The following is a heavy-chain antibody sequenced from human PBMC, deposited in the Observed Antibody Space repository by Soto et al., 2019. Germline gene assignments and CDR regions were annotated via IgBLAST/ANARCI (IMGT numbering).Heavy chain of an antibody. Sequence: LETLSLTCTVSGGSISSSSYYWGWIRQPPGKGLEWIGSIYYSGSTYYNPSLKSRVTISVDTSKNQFSLKLSSVTAADTAVYYCASSPSTGTTYPYYYYYYMDVWGKGTTVTVSS. CDR2: IYYSGST. CDR1: GGSISSSSYY. D-gene: IGHD1-1*01. V-gene: IGHV4-39*01. CDR3: ASSPSTGTTYPYYYYYYMDV. J-gene: IGHJ6*03.